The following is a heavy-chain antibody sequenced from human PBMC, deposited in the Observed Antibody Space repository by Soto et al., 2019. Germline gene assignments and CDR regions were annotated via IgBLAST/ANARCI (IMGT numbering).Heavy chain of an antibody. CDR2: IYWDDDK. CDR1: GFSLTTSGVG. D-gene: IGHD3-3*01. V-gene: IGHV2-5*02. CDR3: AHRVLRTVFGLVTTTAIYFDF. Sequence: QITLNESGPTVVSPTETLTLTCRFSGFSLTTSGVGVGWIRQSRGKAPEWLALIYWDDDKRYSASLKSRLTITKDTSKNQVVLTVSDLDPTDTVTYYCAHRVLRTVFGLVTTTAIYFDFWGQGTPVAVSS. J-gene: IGHJ4*02.